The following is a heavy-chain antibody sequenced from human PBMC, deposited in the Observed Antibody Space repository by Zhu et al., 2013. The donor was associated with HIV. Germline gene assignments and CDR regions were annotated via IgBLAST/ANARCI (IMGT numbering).Heavy chain of an antibody. CDR2: IIPIFGTA. J-gene: IGHJ6*02. CDR1: GYTFSSYA. V-gene: IGHV1-69*06. Sequence: QVQLVQSGAEVRSLGPSVKVSCKASGYTFSSYAINWVRQAPGQGLEWMGGIIPIFGTANYAQRFQGRVTITADKSTSTAYMELSSLRSEGTAVYSCARDRELVRGVYGMDVWGPGTTVTVSS. D-gene: IGHD3-10*01. CDR3: ARDRELVRGVYGMDV.